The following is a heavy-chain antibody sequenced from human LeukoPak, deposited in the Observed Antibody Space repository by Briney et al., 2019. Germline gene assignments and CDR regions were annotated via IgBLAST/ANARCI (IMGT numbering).Heavy chain of an antibody. V-gene: IGHV3-23*01. Sequence: GGSLRLSCAASGFTFSSYAMSWVRQAPGKGLEWFSAISGSGGSTYYADSVKGRFTISRDNSKNTLYLQMNSLRAEDTAVYYCARAIEQWLDGDYYYYYYMDVWGKGTTVTVSS. CDR2: ISGSGGST. J-gene: IGHJ6*03. D-gene: IGHD6-19*01. CDR3: ARAIEQWLDGDYYYYYYMDV. CDR1: GFTFSSYA.